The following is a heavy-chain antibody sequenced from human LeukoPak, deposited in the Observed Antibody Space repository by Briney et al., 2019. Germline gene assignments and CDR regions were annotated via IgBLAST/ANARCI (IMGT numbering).Heavy chain of an antibody. CDR1: GFTFSSYS. J-gene: IGHJ4*02. D-gene: IGHD5-12*01. Sequence: GGSLRLSCAAFGFTFSSYSMNWVRQAPGKGLEWLSCITSGSGTVYYADSVKGRFTISRDNSKNTLYLQMNSLRAEDTAVYYCAKTPIIGQGWLQGSFDYWGQGILVTVSS. CDR2: ITSGSGTV. CDR3: AKTPIIGQGWLQGSFDY. V-gene: IGHV3-48*01.